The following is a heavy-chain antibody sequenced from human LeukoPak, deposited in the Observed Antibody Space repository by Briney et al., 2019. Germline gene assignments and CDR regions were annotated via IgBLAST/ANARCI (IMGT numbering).Heavy chain of an antibody. V-gene: IGHV4-34*01. D-gene: IGHD3-10*01. CDR3: ARELYGSGSYDY. J-gene: IGHJ4*02. CDR1: GGSFTGYY. CDR2: IHPNGRT. Sequence: SETLSLTCAVYGGSFTGYYWSWIRQPPGEGLEWIGEIHPNGRTNYNPSLKSRVATSVDTSKNEFSLKLSSVTAADTAVYYCARELYGSGSYDYWGQGTLVTVSS.